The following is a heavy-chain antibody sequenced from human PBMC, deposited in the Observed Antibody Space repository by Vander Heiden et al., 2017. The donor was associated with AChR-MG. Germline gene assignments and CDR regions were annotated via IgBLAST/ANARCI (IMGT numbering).Heavy chain of an antibody. CDR2: ISGSGGST. D-gene: IGHD3-22*01. CDR1: GFTFSSYA. CDR3: AKPPEYYYDSSGYPTLFDY. V-gene: IGHV3-23*01. Sequence: EVQLLESGGGLVQPGGSLRLSCAASGFTFSSYAMSWVRQAPGKGLEWVSAISGSGGSTYYADSVKGRFTISRDNSKNTLYLQMNSLRAEETAVYYCAKPPEYYYDSSGYPTLFDYWGQGTLVTVSS. J-gene: IGHJ4*02.